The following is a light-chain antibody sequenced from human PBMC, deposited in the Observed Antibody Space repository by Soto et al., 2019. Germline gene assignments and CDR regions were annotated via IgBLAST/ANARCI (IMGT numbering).Light chain of an antibody. CDR3: AAWDDSLGILV. J-gene: IGLJ2*01. CDR1: SSNIGSNP. CDR2: GNH. V-gene: IGLV1-44*01. Sequence: QSVLTQPPSASGTPGQRVTISCSGSSSNIGSNPVNWYQQLPGTAPKLLIYGNHQRPSGVPDRFSGSKSVTSASLAISGLQSEDEADYYCAAWDDSLGILVFGGGTQLPS.